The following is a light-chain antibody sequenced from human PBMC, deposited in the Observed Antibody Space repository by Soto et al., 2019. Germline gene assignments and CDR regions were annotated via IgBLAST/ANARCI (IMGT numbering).Light chain of an antibody. J-gene: IGKJ4*01. CDR2: DTS. V-gene: IGKV3-11*01. CDR3: QQRGNWSLT. Sequence: ETVLTQSPATLSLSPGERATLSCRASEDIGRYLIWYQQKPGQAPRLLIHDTSSRATGIPSRFSGSGSGTDFTLTISSLEPEDFAVYYCQQRGNWSLTFGGGTKVEI. CDR1: EDIGRY.